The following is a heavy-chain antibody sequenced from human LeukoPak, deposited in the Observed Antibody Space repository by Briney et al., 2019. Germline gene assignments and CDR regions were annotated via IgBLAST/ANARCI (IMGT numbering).Heavy chain of an antibody. D-gene: IGHD3-10*01. V-gene: IGHV3-21*01. J-gene: IGHJ4*02. CDR3: WARGGSDY. CDR1: GFTVSSNY. Sequence: GGSLRLSCAASGFTVSSNYMSWVRQAPGKGLEWVSSISSSSNYIYYADSVKGRFTISRDNAKNSLYLQMNSLKVEDTALYYCWARGGSDYWGQGTLVTVSS. CDR2: ISSSSNYI.